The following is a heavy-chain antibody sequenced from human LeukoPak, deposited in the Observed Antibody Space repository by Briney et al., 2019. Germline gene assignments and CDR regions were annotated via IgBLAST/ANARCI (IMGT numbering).Heavy chain of an antibody. Sequence: GGSLRLSCVASGFSFSKAWMNWVRQAPGKGLEWVARIRSNTDGGTPDYAAPVKGRFIMSRDDSQNTLYLQITSLKTEDTAVYYCTTDPFADPILHFDYWGQGALVTVSS. D-gene: IGHD2/OR15-2a*01. V-gene: IGHV3-15*01. J-gene: IGHJ4*02. CDR2: IRSNTDGGTP. CDR3: TTDPFADPILHFDY. CDR1: GFSFSKAW.